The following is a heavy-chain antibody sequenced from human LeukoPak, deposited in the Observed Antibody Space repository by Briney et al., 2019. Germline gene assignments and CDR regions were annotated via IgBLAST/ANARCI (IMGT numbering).Heavy chain of an antibody. CDR3: ARDPNLDV. CDR2: ISSGSTFI. CDR1: GFTFSSFA. J-gene: IGHJ6*02. D-gene: IGHD1-14*01. V-gene: IGHV3-48*01. Sequence: GGSLRLSCAASGFTFSSFAMSWVRQAPGKGLEWVSYISSGSTFIYYADSVEGRFTISRDNAKKSLYLQMNSLRAEDTAVYYCARDPNLDVWGQGTTVTVSS.